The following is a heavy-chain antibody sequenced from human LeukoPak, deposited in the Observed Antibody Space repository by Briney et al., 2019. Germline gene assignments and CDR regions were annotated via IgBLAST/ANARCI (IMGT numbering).Heavy chain of an antibody. CDR3: ASLQSIAAAGTNDY. J-gene: IGHJ4*02. Sequence: PSQTLSLTCAVSGGSISSGGYSWSWIRQPPGEGLEWIGYIYHSGSTYYNPSLKSRVTISVDRSKNQFSLKLSSVTAADTAVYYCASLQSIAAAGTNDYWGQGTLVTVSS. V-gene: IGHV4-30-2*01. CDR1: GGSISSGGYS. D-gene: IGHD6-13*01. CDR2: IYHSGST.